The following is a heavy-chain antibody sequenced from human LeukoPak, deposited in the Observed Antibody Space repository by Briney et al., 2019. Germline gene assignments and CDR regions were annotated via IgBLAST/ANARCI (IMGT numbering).Heavy chain of an antibody. CDR2: IYYSGST. D-gene: IGHD3-3*01. Sequence: SETLSLTCTVSGGSLSSSSYYWGWIRQPPGKGLEWIGSIYYSGSTYYNPSLKSRVTISVDTSKNQFSLKLSSVTAADTAVYYCARVYYDFWSGNNWFDPWGQGTLVTVSS. J-gene: IGHJ5*02. CDR1: GGSLSSSSYY. V-gene: IGHV4-39*01. CDR3: ARVYYDFWSGNNWFDP.